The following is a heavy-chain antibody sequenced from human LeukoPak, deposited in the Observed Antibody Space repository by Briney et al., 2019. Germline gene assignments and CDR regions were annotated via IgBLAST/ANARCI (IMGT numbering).Heavy chain of an antibody. V-gene: IGHV3-11*01. Sequence: GGSLRLSCAASGFTFSDYYMSWIRQAPGKGLEGVSYISSSGSTIYYADSVKGRFTISRDNAKNSLYLQMNSLRAEDTAVYYCARDIGRQLGYYYGMDVWGQGTTVTVSS. J-gene: IGHJ6*02. CDR2: ISSSGSTI. CDR1: GFTFSDYY. CDR3: ARDIGRQLGYYYGMDV. D-gene: IGHD6-6*01.